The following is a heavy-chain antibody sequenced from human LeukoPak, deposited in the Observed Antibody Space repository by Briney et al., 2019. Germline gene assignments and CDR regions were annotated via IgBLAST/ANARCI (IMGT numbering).Heavy chain of an antibody. CDR2: ISYDGSSK. D-gene: IGHD3-22*01. CDR3: AKGPMSYYYDSSGYYDY. Sequence: GGSLKLSCAASGFTFSSYGMHWVRQAPGKGLEWVAVISYDGSSKYCAASVRGRFTISRDNSKNTLFLQMNSLRAEDTAVYYCAKGPMSYYYDSSGYYDYWGRGTLVTVSS. CDR1: GFTFSSYG. V-gene: IGHV3-30*18. J-gene: IGHJ4*02.